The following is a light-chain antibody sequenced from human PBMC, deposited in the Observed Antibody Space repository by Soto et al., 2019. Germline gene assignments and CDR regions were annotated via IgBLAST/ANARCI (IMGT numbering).Light chain of an antibody. J-gene: IGKJ1*01. V-gene: IGKV1-39*01. CDR1: QSISNY. CDR2: CAS. Sequence: DIQMTQSPSSLYASPGDRVIITCRASQSISNYLNWYQQEQGKPPQLLIYCASTLQGGVPPMFSGGGSATHFPLTIRSLQHEDVATYFWQQSYTKTTFGQGTKVEIK. CDR3: QQSYTKTT.